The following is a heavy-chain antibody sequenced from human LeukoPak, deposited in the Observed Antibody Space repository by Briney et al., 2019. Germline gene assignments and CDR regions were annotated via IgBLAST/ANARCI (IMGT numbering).Heavy chain of an antibody. Sequence: GGSLRLSCAASGFTFSTYGMHWVRQAPGRGLEWVAVIWFDGSNKYYGDSVKGQFTISRDNSKDTLYLQMNSLRAEDTAVYYCARAVGPFDYWGQGTLVTVSS. V-gene: IGHV3-33*01. J-gene: IGHJ4*02. CDR1: GFTFSTYG. CDR2: IWFDGSNK. CDR3: ARAVGPFDY.